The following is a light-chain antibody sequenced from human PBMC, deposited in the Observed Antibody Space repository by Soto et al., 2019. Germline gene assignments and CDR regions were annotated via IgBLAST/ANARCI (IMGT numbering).Light chain of an antibody. CDR1: QGVSNW. Sequence: DIQMTQSPSSVSASVGDRVTITCRASQGVSNWLAWYQQKPGKAPNLLIYAASSLHSGVPSRFNGSGSGTDFTLTISSLQPEYFATYYCQKANTFPDTFGPGTQVENK. CDR2: AAS. J-gene: IGKJ3*01. CDR3: QKANTFPDT. V-gene: IGKV1-12*01.